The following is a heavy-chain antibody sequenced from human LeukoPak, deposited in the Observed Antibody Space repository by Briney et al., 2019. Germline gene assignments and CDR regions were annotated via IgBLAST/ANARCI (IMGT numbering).Heavy chain of an antibody. CDR3: ARGDLIGYCSSTSCYRTEEFDY. Sequence: GESLKISCKGSGYSFTSYWISCVRQMPGKGVEWMGRIDPSHSYTNYSPSFQGHVTISADKSITTAYLQWSSLKASDTAMYYCARGDLIGYCSSTSCYRTEEFDYWGQGTLVTVSS. CDR2: IDPSHSYT. J-gene: IGHJ4*02. D-gene: IGHD2-2*02. V-gene: IGHV5-10-1*01. CDR1: GYSFTSYW.